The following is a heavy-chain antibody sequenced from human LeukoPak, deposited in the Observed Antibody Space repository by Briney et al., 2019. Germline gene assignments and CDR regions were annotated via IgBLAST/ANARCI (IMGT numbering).Heavy chain of an antibody. CDR2: IYYSGST. V-gene: IGHV4-59*01. Sequence: SETLSLTCTVSGGSISSYYWSRIRQPPGKGLEWIGYIYYSGSTNYNPSLKSRVTISVDTSKNQFSLKLSSVTAADTAVYYCARDSGSGYDSSGGAFDIWGQGTMVTVSS. CDR1: GGSISSYY. J-gene: IGHJ3*02. CDR3: ARDSGSGYDSSGGAFDI. D-gene: IGHD3-22*01.